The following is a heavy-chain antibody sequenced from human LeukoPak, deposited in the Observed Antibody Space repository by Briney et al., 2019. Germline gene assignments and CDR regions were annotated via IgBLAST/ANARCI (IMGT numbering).Heavy chain of an antibody. CDR3: ARHGGGRNWFDP. D-gene: IGHD3-16*01. Sequence: SETLSLTCAVSGGSISGSNWWSWVRQPPGKGLEWIGEIYHSGSTYYNPSLKSRVTISVDTSKNQFSLKLSSVTAADTAVYYCARHGGGRNWFDPWGQGTLVTVSS. J-gene: IGHJ5*02. V-gene: IGHV4-4*02. CDR2: IYHSGST. CDR1: GGSISGSNW.